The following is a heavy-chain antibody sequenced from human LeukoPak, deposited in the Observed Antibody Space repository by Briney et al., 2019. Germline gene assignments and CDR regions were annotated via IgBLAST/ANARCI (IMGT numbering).Heavy chain of an antibody. J-gene: IGHJ4*02. D-gene: IGHD3-10*01. V-gene: IGHV4-30-4*01. Sequence: SETLSLTCTVSGGSICSGDYYWSWIRQPPGKGLEWIGYIYYSGSTYYNPSLKSRVTISVDTSKNQFSLKLSSVTAADTAVYYCARESGFGEPFDYWGQGTLVTVSS. CDR2: IYYSGST. CDR3: ARESGFGEPFDY. CDR1: GGSICSGDYY.